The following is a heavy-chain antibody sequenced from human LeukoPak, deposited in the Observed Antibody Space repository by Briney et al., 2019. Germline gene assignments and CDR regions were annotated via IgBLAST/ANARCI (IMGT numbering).Heavy chain of an antibody. D-gene: IGHD3-3*01. V-gene: IGHV4-4*08. CDR1: NDSISSYC. J-gene: IGHJ5*02. CDR3: ATSYDAKTAPYDL. CDR2: MCPSGRA. Sequence: SSETLSLTCTVSNDSISSYCCSWVRQPPGKGLEWIGFMCPSGRADYNPSLKSRVTMSVDTSKNQLSMELRFLTAADTAVYYCATSYDAKTAPYDLWGHGTLVTVSS.